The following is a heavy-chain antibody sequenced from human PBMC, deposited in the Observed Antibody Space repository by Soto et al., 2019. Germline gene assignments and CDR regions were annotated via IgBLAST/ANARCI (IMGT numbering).Heavy chain of an antibody. J-gene: IGHJ5*02. CDR2: MHYSGAT. D-gene: IGHD3-16*01. CDR1: GGSSSSSTYS. V-gene: IGHV4-39*01. Sequence: SETLSLTCTASGGSSSSSTYSWGWIRQPPGKGLEWIGSMHYSGATYYNPSLKSRVSISVDTSKSQFSLKLTFVTAADTAVYFCARQGSNSSRRLSWFAHWGQGTLVTVSS. CDR3: ARQGSNSSRRLSWFAH.